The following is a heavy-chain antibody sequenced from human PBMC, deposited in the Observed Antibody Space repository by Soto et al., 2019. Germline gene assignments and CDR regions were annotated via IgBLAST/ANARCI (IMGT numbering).Heavy chain of an antibody. CDR2: IEEDGSEK. V-gene: IGHV3-7*01. CDR1: GFAFSGYW. CDR3: ARGRGWLDP. J-gene: IGHJ5*02. Sequence: QLVESGGGLVQPGESLSLTCTGSGFAFSGYWMSWVRQAPGKGLEWVANIEEDGSEKFYVDSVKGRFTISRDNAKNSLFLQMNSLGAEDTAVYYCARGRGWLDPWGQGTLVTVSS.